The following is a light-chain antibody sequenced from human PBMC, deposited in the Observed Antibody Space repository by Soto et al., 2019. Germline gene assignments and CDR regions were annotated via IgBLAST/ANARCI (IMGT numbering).Light chain of an antibody. J-gene: IGKJ1*01. CDR3: RQYNNWPRGT. Sequence: ETVMTQSPATLSVSPGEGATLSCRASQSLSSNLAWYQHKPGQPPRLLVYGASTRATGVPARFSGSGSGTEFTLTISSLQSEDVAVYYCRQYNNWPRGTFGQGTKVDIK. V-gene: IGKV3-15*01. CDR2: GAS. CDR1: QSLSSN.